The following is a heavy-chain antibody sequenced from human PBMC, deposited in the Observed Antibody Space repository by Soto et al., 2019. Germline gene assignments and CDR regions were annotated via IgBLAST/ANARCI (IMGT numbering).Heavy chain of an antibody. CDR1: GFTFSSYS. CDR2: ISSSSSYI. D-gene: IGHD6-13*01. V-gene: IGHV3-21*01. Sequence: GGPLRLSCAASGFTFSSYSMNWVRQAPGKGLEWVSSISSSSSYIYYADSVKGRFTISRDNAKNSLYLQMNSLRAEDTAVYYCARARGGSSSWYRGWFDPWGQGTLVTVSS. J-gene: IGHJ5*02. CDR3: ARARGGSSSWYRGWFDP.